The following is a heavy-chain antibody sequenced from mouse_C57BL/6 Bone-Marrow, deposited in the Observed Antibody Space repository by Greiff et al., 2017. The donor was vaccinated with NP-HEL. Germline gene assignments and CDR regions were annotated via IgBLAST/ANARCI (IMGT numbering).Heavy chain of an antibody. CDR2: INPYNGGT. D-gene: IGHD2-3*01. J-gene: IGHJ1*03. Sequence: VQLKESGPVLVKPGASVKMSCKASGYTFTDYYMNWVKQSHGKSLEWIGVINPYNGGTSYNQKFKGKATLTVDKSSSTAYMELNSLTSEDSAVYYCAREGRWLLPWYFDVWGTGTTVTVSA. CDR1: GYTFTDYY. CDR3: AREGRWLLPWYFDV. V-gene: IGHV1-19*01.